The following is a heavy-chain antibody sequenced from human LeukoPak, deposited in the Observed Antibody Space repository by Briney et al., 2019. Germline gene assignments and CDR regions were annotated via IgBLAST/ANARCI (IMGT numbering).Heavy chain of an antibody. J-gene: IGHJ6*02. CDR1: GYTFTNHG. D-gene: IGHD6-13*01. Sequence: ASVKVSCKASGYTFTNHGINWVRQAPGQGLEWVGWISGYNGDTNYAQKIQGRVTMTTDTSTSTAYMELRSLRSDDTAVYYCARVAFVAATGGSYYYYGMDVWGQGTTVTVSS. CDR3: ARVAFVAATGGSYYYYGMDV. CDR2: ISGYNGDT. V-gene: IGHV1-18*01.